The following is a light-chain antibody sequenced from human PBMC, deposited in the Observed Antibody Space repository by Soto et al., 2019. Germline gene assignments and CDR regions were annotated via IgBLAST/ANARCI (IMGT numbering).Light chain of an antibody. CDR2: GAS. Sequence: EIVLTQSACTLSLSPGERATLSCGASQSVSNNYLAWYQQKPGQAPRLLIYGASNRATGIPARFSGSGSGTEFNLTISSLQSEDFAVYYCQQYNNWPRTFGQGTKVDIK. J-gene: IGKJ1*01. CDR1: QSVSNN. CDR3: QQYNNWPRT. V-gene: IGKV3-15*01.